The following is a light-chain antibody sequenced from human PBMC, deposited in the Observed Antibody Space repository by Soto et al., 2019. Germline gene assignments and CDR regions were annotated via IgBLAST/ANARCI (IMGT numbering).Light chain of an antibody. J-gene: IGLJ2*01. V-gene: IGLV2-14*01. CDR2: DVS. CDR1: SSDVGGYNY. Sequence: QSLLTQPASVSGSPGQSITISCTGTSSDVGGYNYVSWYQQHPGKAPKLMIYDVSNRPSGVSNRFSGSKSGNTASLTISGLQAEDEADYYCCSYTSSSTLVVFGGGTKLTVL. CDR3: CSYTSSSTLVV.